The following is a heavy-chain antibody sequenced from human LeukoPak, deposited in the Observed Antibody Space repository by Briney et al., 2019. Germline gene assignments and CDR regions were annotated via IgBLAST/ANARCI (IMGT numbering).Heavy chain of an antibody. J-gene: IGHJ4*02. CDR1: GGSVSTGPYY. Sequence: SETLSLTCTVSGGSVSTGPYYWGWIRQPPGKGLEWIGYIYYSGSTDYNPSLKSRVTISVDTSKNQVSLKLNSVTAADTAVYYCARGHYGSGTGTYPDWGQGTLVTVSS. CDR3: ARGHYGSGTGTYPD. V-gene: IGHV4-61*01. D-gene: IGHD3-10*01. CDR2: IYYSGST.